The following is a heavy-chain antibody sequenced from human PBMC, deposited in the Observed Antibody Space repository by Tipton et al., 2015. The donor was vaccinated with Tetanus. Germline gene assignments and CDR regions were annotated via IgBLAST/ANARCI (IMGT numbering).Heavy chain of an antibody. D-gene: IGHD1-26*01. CDR3: AKVRGTLRYSFDS. CDR2: SYAGGNYA. CDR1: GFTLRTYS. J-gene: IGHJ5*01. Sequence: SLRLSCAASGFTLRTYSMNWVRQAPGKGLEWVSVSYAGGNYAYYADSVKGRFTTSRDDSKSTLFLHMTSLRVEDTAVYYCAKVRGTLRYSFDSWGQGTLVTVSS. V-gene: IGHV3-23*03.